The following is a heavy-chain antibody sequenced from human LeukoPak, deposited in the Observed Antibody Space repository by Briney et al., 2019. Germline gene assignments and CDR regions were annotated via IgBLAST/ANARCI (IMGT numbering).Heavy chain of an antibody. CDR1: GFTVSSNY. J-gene: IGHJ3*02. CDR2: IYSGGST. Sequence: PGGSLRLSCAASGFTVSSNYMSWVRQAPGKGLEWVSVIYSGGSTYYADSVKGRFTISRDNSKNTLYLQMNSPRAEDTAVYYCARNRRDGYKNDAFDIWGQGTMVTVSS. V-gene: IGHV3-66*01. CDR3: ARNRRDGYKNDAFDI. D-gene: IGHD5-24*01.